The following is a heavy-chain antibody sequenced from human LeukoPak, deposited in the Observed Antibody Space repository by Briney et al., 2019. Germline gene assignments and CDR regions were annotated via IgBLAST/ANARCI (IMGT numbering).Heavy chain of an antibody. CDR3: ARLFSRGWEYHFGLDV. J-gene: IGHJ6*02. Sequence: PSETLSLTCTVSGGSISTDASYWAWIRQPPWKGLEWIGSIYYSGSTYYSSSLKSRVTLSVDTAKNKLSMKMSSVTAADTAVFYCARLFSRGWEYHFGLDVWGQGTTVTVS. CDR1: GGSISTDASY. CDR2: IYYSGST. V-gene: IGHV4-39*01. D-gene: IGHD6-19*01.